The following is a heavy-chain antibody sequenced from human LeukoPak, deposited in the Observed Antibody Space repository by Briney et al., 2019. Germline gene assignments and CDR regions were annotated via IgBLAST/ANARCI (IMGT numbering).Heavy chain of an antibody. Sequence: GGSLRLSCAASGFTFSSYGMHWVRQAPGKGLEWVAVISYDGSNKYYADSVKGRFTISRDNSKNTLYLQMNSLRAEDTAVYYCAYGEQQLVLYYWGQGTRVTVSS. CDR2: ISYDGSNK. V-gene: IGHV3-30*03. CDR3: AYGEQQLVLYY. D-gene: IGHD6-13*01. CDR1: GFTFSSYG. J-gene: IGHJ4*02.